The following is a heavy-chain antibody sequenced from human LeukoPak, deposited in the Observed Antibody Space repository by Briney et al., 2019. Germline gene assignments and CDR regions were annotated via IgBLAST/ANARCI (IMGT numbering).Heavy chain of an antibody. Sequence: SETLSLTCTVSGGSISSYYWSWIRQPPGKGLEWIGYIYYSGSTNYSPSLKSRVTISVDTSKNQFSLKLSSVTAADTAVYYCARGRAGMDYWGQGTLVTVSS. D-gene: IGHD6-13*01. CDR2: IYYSGST. V-gene: IGHV4-59*01. CDR3: ARGRAGMDY. J-gene: IGHJ4*02. CDR1: GGSISSYY.